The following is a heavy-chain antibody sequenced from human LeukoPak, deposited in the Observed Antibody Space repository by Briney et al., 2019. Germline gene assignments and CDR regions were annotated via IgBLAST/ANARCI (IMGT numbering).Heavy chain of an antibody. V-gene: IGHV4-59*01. CDR2: IYYSGST. CDR1: GGSISSYY. J-gene: IGHJ6*03. CDR3: ARVPIAAHPLYYYYYYMDV. Sequence: SETLSLTCTVSGGSISSYYWSWIRQPPGKGLEWIGYIYYSGSTNYNPSLKSRVTISVDTSKNQFSLKLSSVTAADTAVYYCARVPIAAHPLYYYYYYMDVWGKGTTVTVSS. D-gene: IGHD6-6*01.